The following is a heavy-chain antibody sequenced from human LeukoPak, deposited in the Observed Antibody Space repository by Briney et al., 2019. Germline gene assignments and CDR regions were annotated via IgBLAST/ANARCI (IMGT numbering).Heavy chain of an antibody. CDR3: AREGRYYDSSGYSLDY. CDR1: GFTFSSYS. CDR2: ISSSSSYI. Sequence: GGSLRLSCAASGFTFSSYSMNWVRQAPGKGLEWVSSISSSSSYIYYADSVKGRFTISRDNAKNSLYLQMNSLRAEDTAVYYCAREGRYYDSSGYSLDYWGQGTLVTVSS. J-gene: IGHJ4*02. D-gene: IGHD3-22*01. V-gene: IGHV3-21*01.